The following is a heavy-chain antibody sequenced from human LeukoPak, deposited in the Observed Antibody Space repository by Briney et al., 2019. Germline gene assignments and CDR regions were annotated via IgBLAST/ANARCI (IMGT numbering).Heavy chain of an antibody. D-gene: IGHD2-2*01. CDR3: ARGPLNGKYQLLLTYYYYYMDV. J-gene: IGHJ6*03. CDR1: GYTFTSYY. V-gene: IGHV1-46*01. CDR2: INPSGGST. Sequence: ASVKVSCKASGYTFTSYYMHWVRQAPGQGLEWMGIINPSGGSTSYAQKFQGRVTMTRDTSTSTVYMELSRLRSDDTAMYYCARGPLNGKYQLLLTYYYYYMDVWGKGTTVTVSS.